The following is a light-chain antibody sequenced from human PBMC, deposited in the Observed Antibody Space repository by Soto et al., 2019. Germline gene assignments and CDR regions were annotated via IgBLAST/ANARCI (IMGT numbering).Light chain of an antibody. CDR3: QQYDDLPIT. CDR1: QDITNY. V-gene: IGKV1-33*01. CDR2: DAY. Sequence: DIQMTQSPCSLSASVGDRVTITCQASQDITNYLNWYQQKPGKPPKLLINDAYNLETGVPSRFSGSGSGTHFSFTINSLQPEDFATYYCQQYDDLPITFGLGTRLEIK. J-gene: IGKJ5*01.